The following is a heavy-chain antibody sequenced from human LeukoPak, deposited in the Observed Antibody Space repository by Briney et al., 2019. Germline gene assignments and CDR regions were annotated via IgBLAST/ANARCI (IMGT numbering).Heavy chain of an antibody. CDR2: ISSDGNTK. V-gene: IGHV3-30-3*01. D-gene: IGHD1-26*01. Sequence: GGSWGPSGAAPGFPFGSYVRPWVGQLPARGLGGAEVISSDGNTKYYADSVKGRFTISRDNSNNTLYLQMNSLRADDTAIYYCARRRIVGSTDDAFDIWGQGTMVTLSS. CDR1: GFPFGSYV. J-gene: IGHJ3*02. CDR3: ARRRIVGSTDDAFDI.